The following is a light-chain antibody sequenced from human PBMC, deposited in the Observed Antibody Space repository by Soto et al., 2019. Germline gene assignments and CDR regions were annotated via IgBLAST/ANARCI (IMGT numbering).Light chain of an antibody. CDR2: DAS. J-gene: IGKJ5*01. V-gene: IGKV1-33*01. CDR3: QQSYSTLPIT. Sequence: DIQMTQSPSSLSASVGDRVTITCQASQDISNYLNWYQQKPGKAPKLLIYDASNLETGVPSRFSGSGSGTEFTLTISSLQPDDFATYYCQQSYSTLPITFGQGTRLEIK. CDR1: QDISNY.